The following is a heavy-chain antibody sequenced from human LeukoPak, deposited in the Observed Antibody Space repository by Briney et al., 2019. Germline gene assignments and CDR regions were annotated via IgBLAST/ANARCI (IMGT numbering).Heavy chain of an antibody. CDR1: GFTFSDHY. D-gene: IGHD3-22*01. Sequence: PGGSLRLSCVASGFTFSDHYMDWVRQAPGEGLEWIGRSRNKANSYIIDYAASVKGRFTISRDDSKNSLYLQMNSLKTEDTAVYYCARDLPITMIVFDYWGQGTLVTVSS. CDR3: ARDLPITMIVFDY. V-gene: IGHV3-72*01. J-gene: IGHJ4*02. CDR2: SRNKANSYII.